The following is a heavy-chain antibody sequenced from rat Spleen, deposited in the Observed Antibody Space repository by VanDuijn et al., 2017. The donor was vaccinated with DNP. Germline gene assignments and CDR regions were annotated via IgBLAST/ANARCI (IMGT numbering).Heavy chain of an antibody. D-gene: IGHD1-3*01. CDR3: ARSVRATSYYAMDA. CDR2: INYSGIT. Sequence: EVQLQESGPGLVKPSQSLSLTCSVTGYSITSNFWGWIRKFPGSNMEWIGHINYSGITTYNPSLKSRISITRDTSKNQFFLQLRSVTTEDTATYYCARSVRATSYYAMDAWGQGTSVTVSS. CDR1: GYSITSNF. V-gene: IGHV3-1*01. J-gene: IGHJ4*01.